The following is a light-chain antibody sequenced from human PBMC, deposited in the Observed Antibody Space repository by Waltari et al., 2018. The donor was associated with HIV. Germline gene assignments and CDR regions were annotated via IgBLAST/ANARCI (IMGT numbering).Light chain of an antibody. CDR2: GAS. CDR3: QQYYKWPLT. V-gene: IGKV3D-15*01. Sequence: EIVMLQSPATLSVSPGERATLSCRASQSVSSKLAWYQQKPGQAPRLLIYGASTRSTVIPGRVSGSESGTEFILTIISLQSEDCAVYYCQQYYKWPLTFGQGTRLEIK. CDR1: QSVSSK. J-gene: IGKJ5*01.